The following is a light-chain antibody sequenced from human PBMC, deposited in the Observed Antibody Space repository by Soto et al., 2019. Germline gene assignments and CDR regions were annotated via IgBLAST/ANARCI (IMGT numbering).Light chain of an antibody. CDR3: QQYNNWPPYT. Sequence: EIVMTQSPAALSVSPGERATLSCRASQSVSSSVAWYQQNPGQAPRLLIYGASTRATGIPPGFSGSGCGTEFTLTISSLQSEDFAVFYCQQYNNWPPYTFGQGTKLEIK. V-gene: IGKV3-15*01. J-gene: IGKJ2*01. CDR2: GAS. CDR1: QSVSSS.